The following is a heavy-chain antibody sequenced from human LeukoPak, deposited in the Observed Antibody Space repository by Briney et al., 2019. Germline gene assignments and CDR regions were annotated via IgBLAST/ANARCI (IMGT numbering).Heavy chain of an antibody. D-gene: IGHD6-19*01. CDR3: AFGSSGWYPDY. CDR2: ISSSGSTI. Sequence: EGSLRLSCAASGFTFSSYEMNWVRQAPGKGLEWVSYISSSGSTIYYADSVKGRFTISRDNAKNSLYLQMNSLRAEDTAVYYCAFGSSGWYPDYWGQGTLVTVSS. V-gene: IGHV3-48*03. J-gene: IGHJ4*02. CDR1: GFTFSSYE.